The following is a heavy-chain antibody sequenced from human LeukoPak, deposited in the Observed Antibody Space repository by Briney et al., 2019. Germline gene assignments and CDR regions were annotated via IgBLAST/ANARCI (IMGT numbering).Heavy chain of an antibody. Sequence: PSETLSLTCTVSGGSISGSFWRWIRQPPGKGLEWMGYVFDRGTTAYNPSLKRRVTMSLDTSKSQFSLNLSSVTAADTAVYFCARDPDGYKFFDYWGRGSPVTVSS. CDR2: VFDRGTT. V-gene: IGHV4-59*01. CDR1: GGSISGSF. D-gene: IGHD5-24*01. J-gene: IGHJ4*02. CDR3: ARDPDGYKFFDY.